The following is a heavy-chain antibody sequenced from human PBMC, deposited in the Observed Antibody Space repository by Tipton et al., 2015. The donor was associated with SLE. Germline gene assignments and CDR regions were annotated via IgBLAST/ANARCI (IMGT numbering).Heavy chain of an antibody. Sequence: TLSLTCTVSGDSISSYYWTWIRQPPGKGLEWIGYIYYSGSTKYNPSLKSRVTMSVDRSKNQFSLRLSSVTAADTAVYYCARGPLPYGSGSYFDDWGQGTLVTVSA. CDR2: IYYSGST. CDR1: GDSISSYY. V-gene: IGHV4-59*08. D-gene: IGHD3-10*01. J-gene: IGHJ4*02. CDR3: ARGPLPYGSGSYFDD.